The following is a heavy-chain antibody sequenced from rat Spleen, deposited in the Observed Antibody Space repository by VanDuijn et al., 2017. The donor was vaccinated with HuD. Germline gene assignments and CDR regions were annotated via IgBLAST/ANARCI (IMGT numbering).Heavy chain of an antibody. CDR1: GFTFSDYY. CDR2: ISYDGGNT. CDR3: ARGAYYGYTYWYFDF. D-gene: IGHD1-9*01. J-gene: IGHJ1*01. Sequence: EVQLVESGGGLVQPGRSLKLSCAASGFTFSDYYMAWVRQAPTKGLEWVASISYDGGNTYYRDSVKGRFTISRDNAKNTLYLQVDSLRSEDTATYYCARGAYYGYTYWYFDFWGPGTMVTVSS. V-gene: IGHV5-20*01.